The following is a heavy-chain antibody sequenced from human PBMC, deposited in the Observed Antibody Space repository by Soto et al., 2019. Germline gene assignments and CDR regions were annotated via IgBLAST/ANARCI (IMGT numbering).Heavy chain of an antibody. D-gene: IGHD3-16*02. CDR1: GYTFTSYA. V-gene: IGHV1-3*01. J-gene: IGHJ4*02. CDR2: INAGNGNT. CDR3: ARVYYDYFWGSYRLFDY. Sequence: ASLKVSCTAAGYTFTSYAMHWVRQAPGQRLEWMGWINAGNGNTKYSQKFQGRVTITRDTSASTAYMELSSLRSEDTAVYYCARVYYDYFWGSYRLFDYWGQGTLVTVSS.